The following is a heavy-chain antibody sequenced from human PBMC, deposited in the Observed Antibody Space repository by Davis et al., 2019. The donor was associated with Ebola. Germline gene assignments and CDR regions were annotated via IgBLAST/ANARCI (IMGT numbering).Heavy chain of an antibody. Sequence: ASVKVSCKASGYIFTGYYMHWVRQAPGQGLEWMGWISPNSGGTNYAQKFQGRVTMTRDTSISTAYMELSRLRSDDTAVYYCARSFRSGYLSPLDYWGQGTLVTVSS. CDR1: GYIFTGYY. J-gene: IGHJ4*02. V-gene: IGHV1-2*02. CDR2: ISPNSGGT. D-gene: IGHD3-3*01. CDR3: ARSFRSGYLSPLDY.